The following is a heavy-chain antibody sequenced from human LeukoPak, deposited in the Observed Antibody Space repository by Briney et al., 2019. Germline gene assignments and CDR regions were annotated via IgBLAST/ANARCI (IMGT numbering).Heavy chain of an antibody. Sequence: GGSLRLSCAASGFTFSSYWMSWVRQAPGKGLEWVANIKQDGSEKYYVDSVKGRFTISRDNSKNTLYLQMNSLRAEDTAVYYCANTLYGSGSYYLDYWGQGTLVTVSS. D-gene: IGHD3-10*01. CDR2: IKQDGSEK. CDR3: ANTLYGSGSYYLDY. J-gene: IGHJ4*02. V-gene: IGHV3-7*01. CDR1: GFTFSSYW.